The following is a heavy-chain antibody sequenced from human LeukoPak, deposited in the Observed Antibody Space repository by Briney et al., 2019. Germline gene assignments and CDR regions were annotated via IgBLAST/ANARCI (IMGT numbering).Heavy chain of an antibody. Sequence: GGSLRLSCAASGFTFSNYEMNWVRQAPGKGLEWVSYISAIDSTTYYADSVKGRFTISRDNAKNSLYLQMSSLRVEDTAVYHCARGLASSNWPPWFDPCGQGTLVSVSS. J-gene: IGHJ5*02. D-gene: IGHD6-13*01. V-gene: IGHV3-48*03. CDR1: GFTFSNYE. CDR2: ISAIDSTT. CDR3: ARGLASSNWPPWFDP.